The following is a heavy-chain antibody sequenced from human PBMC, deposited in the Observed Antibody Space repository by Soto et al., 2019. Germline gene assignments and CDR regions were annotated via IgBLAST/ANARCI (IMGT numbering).Heavy chain of an antibody. J-gene: IGHJ6*02. V-gene: IGHV3-23*01. Sequence: EVQLLESGGALVQPGGSLRLSCAASGVFFSNYHMSWVRQSPGKGLQWVAAISGGGDSTYYADSVKGRFTISRDNSENTWWLQMNRLRAGDTAVYYCVKYGGAAARPTFYYGLDVWGQGTTVTVSS. D-gene: IGHD6-6*01. CDR3: VKYGGAAARPTFYYGLDV. CDR2: ISGGGDST. CDR1: GVFFSNYH.